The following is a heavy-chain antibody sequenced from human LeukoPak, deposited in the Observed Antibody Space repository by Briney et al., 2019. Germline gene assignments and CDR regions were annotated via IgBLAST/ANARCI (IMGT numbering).Heavy chain of an antibody. CDR2: IKPDSGSS. V-gene: IGHV1-2*02. D-gene: IGHD6-19*01. Sequence: ASVKVSCKAPGYSFTVYYIHWLRQAPGQGPEWMGWIKPDSGSSHYAQKFQGRVTMTRDTSSNSAYMDLTRLKSDDTAVYYCARARVPIAVAGLYYFDYWGQGALVTVSS. J-gene: IGHJ4*02. CDR3: ARARVPIAVAGLYYFDY. CDR1: GYSFTVYY.